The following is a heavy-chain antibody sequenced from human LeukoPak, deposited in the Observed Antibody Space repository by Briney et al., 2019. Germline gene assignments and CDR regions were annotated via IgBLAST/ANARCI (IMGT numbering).Heavy chain of an antibody. Sequence: PSETLSLTCTVSGGSMSGSYWSWIRQYPGKGLEWLGYIYFTGHSKSDPSLKSRVTISLDTSKNQLSLRLASVTAADTAVYYCARRRQVTSYSPYAFDIWGQGTMVTVSS. CDR3: ARRRQVTSYSPYAFDI. CDR1: GGSMSGSY. CDR2: IYFTGHS. D-gene: IGHD2-15*01. V-gene: IGHV4-59*08. J-gene: IGHJ3*02.